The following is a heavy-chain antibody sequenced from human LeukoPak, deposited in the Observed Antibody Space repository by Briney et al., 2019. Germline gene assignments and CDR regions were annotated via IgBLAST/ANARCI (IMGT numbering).Heavy chain of an antibody. Sequence: RTGGSLRLSCAASGFTFSSYWMHWVRQAPGKGLVWVSRINSDGSSTSYADSVKGRFTISRDNAKNTLYLQMNSLRAEDTALYYCARDSSGWSLHFDYWGQGTLVTVSS. CDR2: INSDGSST. D-gene: IGHD6-19*01. V-gene: IGHV3-74*01. CDR3: ARDSSGWSLHFDY. J-gene: IGHJ4*02. CDR1: GFTFSSYW.